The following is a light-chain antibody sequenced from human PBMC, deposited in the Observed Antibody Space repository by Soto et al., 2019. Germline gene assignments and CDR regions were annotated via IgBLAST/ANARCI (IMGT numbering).Light chain of an antibody. CDR1: QGITNY. CDR3: QEYNSAPFT. J-gene: IGKJ3*01. Sequence: DIQMTQSPSSLSASVGDRVTITCRASQGITNYLAWYQQKPGKVPKLLIYATSTLQSGVPSRFSGSGSGTDFTLTISNLQPEDVATYYCQEYNSAPFTFGPGTKVDIK. V-gene: IGKV1-27*01. CDR2: ATS.